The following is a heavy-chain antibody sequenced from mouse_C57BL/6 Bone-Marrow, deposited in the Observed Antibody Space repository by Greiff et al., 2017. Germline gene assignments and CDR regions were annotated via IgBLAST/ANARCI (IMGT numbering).Heavy chain of an antibody. Sequence: QVQLQQPGAELVKPGASVKLSCKASGYTFTSYWMHWVKQRPGRGLEWIGRIDPNSGGTKYNEKFKSKATLTVDKPSSTAYMQLSSLTSEDSAVYYCGFTTVVATRGYYAMDYWGQGTSVTVSS. CDR2: IDPNSGGT. J-gene: IGHJ4*01. CDR1: GYTFTSYW. D-gene: IGHD1-1*01. V-gene: IGHV1-72*01. CDR3: GFTTVVATRGYYAMDY.